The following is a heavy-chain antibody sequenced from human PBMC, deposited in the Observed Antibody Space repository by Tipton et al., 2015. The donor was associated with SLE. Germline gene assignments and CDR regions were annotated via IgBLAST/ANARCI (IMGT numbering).Heavy chain of an antibody. V-gene: IGHV3-23*03. J-gene: IGHJ4*02. D-gene: IGHD6-19*01. CDR1: GFTFSSYA. CDR3: AKRRIAVAGPEYYFDY. CDR2: IYSGGST. Sequence: SLRLSCAASGFTFSSYAMRWVRQAPGKGLEWVSVIYSGGSTYYADSVKGRFTISRDNSKNTLYLQMNSLRAEDTAVYYCAKRRIAVAGPEYYFDYWGQGTLVTVSS.